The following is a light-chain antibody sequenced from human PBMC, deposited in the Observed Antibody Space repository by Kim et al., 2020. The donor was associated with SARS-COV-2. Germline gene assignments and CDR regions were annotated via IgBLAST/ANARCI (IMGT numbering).Light chain of an antibody. CDR2: DAS. CDR3: QQYDNLMYT. J-gene: IGKJ2*01. V-gene: IGKV1-33*01. CDR1: QDISNY. Sequence: SASVGDRVTITCQASQDISNYLNWYQQKPGKAPKLLIYDASNLETGVPSRFSGSVSGTDFTFSISSLQPEDIATYYCQQYDNLMYTFGQGTKLEI.